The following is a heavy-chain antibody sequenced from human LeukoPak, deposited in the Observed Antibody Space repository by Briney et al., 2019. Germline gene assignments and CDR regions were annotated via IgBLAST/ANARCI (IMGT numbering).Heavy chain of an antibody. Sequence: GGSLRLSCAASGFTFSSYTMHWVRQAPGKGLEWVAVISYDGNIIYYADSVKGRFTISRDNSKNTLDLQMNSLRTEDTALYYCARRTGPTCLDYWGQGTLVTVSS. CDR2: ISYDGNII. D-gene: IGHD3/OR15-3a*01. V-gene: IGHV3-30*04. CDR1: GFTFSSYT. J-gene: IGHJ4*02. CDR3: ARRTGPTCLDY.